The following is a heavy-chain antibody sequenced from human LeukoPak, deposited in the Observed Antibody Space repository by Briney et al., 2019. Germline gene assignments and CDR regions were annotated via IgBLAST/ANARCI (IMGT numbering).Heavy chain of an antibody. CDR3: ARGGYYGSGNDFRFDP. CDR1: GGSISSSSSYY. CDR2: IYYSGST. D-gene: IGHD3-10*01. Sequence: SETLSLTCTVSGGSISSSSSYYWGWIRQPPGKGLEWIGYIYYSGSTNYNPSLKSRVTISVDTSKNQFSLKLTSVTAADTAVYFCARGGYYGSGNDFRFDPWGQGTLVTVSS. V-gene: IGHV4-61*05. J-gene: IGHJ5*02.